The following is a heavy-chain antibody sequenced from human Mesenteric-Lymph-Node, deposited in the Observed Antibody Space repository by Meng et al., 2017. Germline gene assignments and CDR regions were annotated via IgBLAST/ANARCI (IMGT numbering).Heavy chain of an antibody. V-gene: IGHV4-59*11. J-gene: IGHJ6*02. CDR2: VYYTGST. Sequence: SETLSLTCSVSGGSISSHYWSWIRQPPGKELEWIGSVYYTGSTHYNPSLQSRLTISVDTSRTHFSLKLSSVTAADTAVYYCARGDPGGYYYYYGMDVWGQGTTVTVSS. CDR1: GGSISSHY. D-gene: IGHD3-16*01. CDR3: ARGDPGGYYYYYGMDV.